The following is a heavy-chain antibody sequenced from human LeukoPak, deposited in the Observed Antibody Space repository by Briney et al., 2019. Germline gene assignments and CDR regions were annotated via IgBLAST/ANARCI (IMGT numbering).Heavy chain of an antibody. Sequence: ASVKVSCKASGYTFTSYDINWVRQAPGQGLEWMGWINPNSGGTNYAQKFQGRVTMTRDTSISTAYMELSRLRSDDTAVYYCARGGDSYGSRKATDYWGQGTLVTVPS. CDR3: ARGGDSYGSRKATDY. D-gene: IGHD5-18*01. V-gene: IGHV1-2*02. J-gene: IGHJ4*02. CDR2: INPNSGGT. CDR1: GYTFTSYD.